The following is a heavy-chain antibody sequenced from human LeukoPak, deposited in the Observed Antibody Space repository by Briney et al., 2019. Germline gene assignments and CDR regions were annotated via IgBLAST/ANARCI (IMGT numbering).Heavy chain of an antibody. J-gene: IGHJ4*02. V-gene: IGHV3-23*01. CDR3: AKGVYSYWTVYDY. Sequence: PGGSLRLSCAASGFTFSSYAMGWVRQAPGKGLEWVSAISGSGGSTYYADSVKGRFTISRDNSKNTLYLQMNSLRAEDAAVYYCAKGVYSYWTVYDYWGQGTLVTVSS. CDR2: ISGSGGST. D-gene: IGHD5-18*01. CDR1: GFTFSSYA.